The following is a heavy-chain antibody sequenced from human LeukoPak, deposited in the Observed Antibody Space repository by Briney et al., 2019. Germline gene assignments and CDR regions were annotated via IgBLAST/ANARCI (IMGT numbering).Heavy chain of an antibody. CDR3: AELGITMIGGV. V-gene: IGHV3-11*04. J-gene: IGHJ6*04. Sequence: GGSLRLSCAASGFTFSDYYMSWIRQAPGKGLEWLAHISSSGNSIYYADSVKGRFTISRDNAKNSLYLQMNSLRAEDTAVYYCAELGITMIGGVWGKGTTVTISS. CDR2: ISSSGNSI. CDR1: GFTFSDYY. D-gene: IGHD3-10*02.